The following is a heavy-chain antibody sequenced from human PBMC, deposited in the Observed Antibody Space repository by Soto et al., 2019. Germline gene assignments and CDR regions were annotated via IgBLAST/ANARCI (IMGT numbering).Heavy chain of an antibody. D-gene: IGHD3-10*01. V-gene: IGHV3-74*01. CDR3: ARGGKYGSGFSDYYYGMDV. CDR1: GFPFSSYW. CDR2: INSDGSST. J-gene: IGHJ6*02. Sequence: GGSLRLSCAASGFPFSSYWMHWVRQAPGKGLVWVSRINSDGSSTSYADSVKGRFTISRDNAKNTLYLQMNSLRAEDTAVYYCARGGKYGSGFSDYYYGMDVWGQGTTVTVSS.